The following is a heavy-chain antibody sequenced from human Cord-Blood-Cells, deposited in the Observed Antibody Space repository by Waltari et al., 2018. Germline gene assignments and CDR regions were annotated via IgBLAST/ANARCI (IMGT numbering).Heavy chain of an antibody. D-gene: IGHD6-13*01. CDR2: MNPNSGNT. CDR3: VRRGAAAGNWFDP. V-gene: IGHV1-8*03. J-gene: IGHJ5*02. Sequence: QVQLVQSGAEVKKPGASVKVSCKASGYTFTRYDINWVRQATGQGLEWMGWMNPNSGNTGYAQKFQGRVTITRNTSISTAYMELSSLRSEDTAVYYCVRRGAAAGNWFDPWGQGTLVTVSS. CDR1: GYTFTRYD.